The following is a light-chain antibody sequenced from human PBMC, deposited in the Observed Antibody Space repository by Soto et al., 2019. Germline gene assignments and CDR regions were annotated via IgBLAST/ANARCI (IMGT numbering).Light chain of an antibody. CDR3: QKHNAAPLT. V-gene: IGKV1-27*01. Sequence: DIQMTQSPSSLSASVGDRVTITCRASQGIGNYLAWYQQKPGKVPKLLIYTSSTLQSGVPSRFSGSGSGTDFTLTISNLQPEDGATYYCQKHNAAPLTFGGGTKGEIK. J-gene: IGKJ4*01. CDR1: QGIGNY. CDR2: TSS.